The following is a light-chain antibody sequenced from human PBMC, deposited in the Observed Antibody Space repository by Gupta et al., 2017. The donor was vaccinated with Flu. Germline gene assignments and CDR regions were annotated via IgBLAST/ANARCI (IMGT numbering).Light chain of an antibody. CDR3: QQSYSTPIT. J-gene: IGKJ5*01. Sequence: GDRVTITGRASQNISSYLNWYQQRPGKAPKLLIYAASSLQSGVPARFSGSGSGTDFTLTISSLQPEDFATYYCQQSYSTPITFGQGTRLEIK. CDR2: AAS. V-gene: IGKV1-39*01. CDR1: QNISSY.